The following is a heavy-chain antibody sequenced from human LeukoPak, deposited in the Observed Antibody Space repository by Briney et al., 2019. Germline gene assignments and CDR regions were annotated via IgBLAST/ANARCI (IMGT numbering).Heavy chain of an antibody. J-gene: IGHJ4*02. CDR1: GDSVSSNSAA. V-gene: IGHV6-1*01. CDR2: TYYRSKWYS. D-gene: IGHD6-13*01. Sequence: SQTPSLTCVISGDSVSSNSAAWTWIRQSPSRGLEWLGRTYYRSKWYSDYAVSVRSRITINPDTSKNQFSLQLNSVTPEDTAVYYCARYTSSWFLDYWGQGTLVIVSS. CDR3: ARYTSSWFLDY.